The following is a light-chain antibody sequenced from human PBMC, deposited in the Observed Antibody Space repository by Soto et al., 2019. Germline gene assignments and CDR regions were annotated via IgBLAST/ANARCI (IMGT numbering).Light chain of an antibody. J-gene: IGKJ1*01. CDR1: QSVSSSY. CDR3: QRYGSSPET. Sequence: EIALKQSPGTLSLSPGERATLSCRASQSVSSSYLAWYQQEPGQAPRPLIYGASSRATGIPDMFSGSGSGTDFTRTISRLEPEDFSVYYCQRYGSSPETFGQGTKVEIK. V-gene: IGKV3-20*01. CDR2: GAS.